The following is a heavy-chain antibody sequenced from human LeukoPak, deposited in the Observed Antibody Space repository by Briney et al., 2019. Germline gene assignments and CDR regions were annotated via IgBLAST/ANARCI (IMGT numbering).Heavy chain of an antibody. D-gene: IGHD3-22*01. J-gene: IGHJ4*02. V-gene: IGHV5-51*01. CDR3: ASAYYYDSSGYSSLYFDY. Sequence: GESLKISCKGSGYRFTSYWIGWVRQMPGKGLEWMGIIYPGDSDTRYSPSFQGQVTISADKSISTAYLQWSSLKASDTAMYYCASAYYYDSSGYSSLYFDYWGQGTLVTVSS. CDR1: GYRFTSYW. CDR2: IYPGDSDT.